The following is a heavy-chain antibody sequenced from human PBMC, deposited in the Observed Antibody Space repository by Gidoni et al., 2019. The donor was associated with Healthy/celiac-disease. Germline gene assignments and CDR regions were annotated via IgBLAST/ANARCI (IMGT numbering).Heavy chain of an antibody. CDR2: ISSSGSTI. V-gene: IGHV3-48*03. CDR3: ARDLDSSSWYRGSGQAPWGDY. CDR1: GFTFSSYE. J-gene: IGHJ4*02. D-gene: IGHD6-13*01. Sequence: PGGSLRLSCAASGFTFSSYEMNWVRQAPGKGLEWVSYISSSGSTIYYADSVKGRFTISRDNAKNSLYLQMNSLRAEDTAVYYCARDLDSSSWYRGSGQAPWGDYWGQGTLVTVSS.